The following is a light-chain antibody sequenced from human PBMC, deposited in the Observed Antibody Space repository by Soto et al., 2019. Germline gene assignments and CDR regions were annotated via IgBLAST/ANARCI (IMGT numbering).Light chain of an antibody. CDR3: QQYGSSPT. V-gene: IGKV3-20*01. CDR1: QSVSISY. J-gene: IGKJ2*01. CDR2: GAS. Sequence: EIVLTQSPGTLSLSPGERATLSCRASQSVSISYLAWYQQKPGQAPRLLISGASSRATGIPDRFSGSGSGTDLTLTISRLEPEDSAVYYCQQYGSSPTFGQGTKVDIK.